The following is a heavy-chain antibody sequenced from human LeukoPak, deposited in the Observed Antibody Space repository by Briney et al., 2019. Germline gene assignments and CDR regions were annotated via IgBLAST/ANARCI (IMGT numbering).Heavy chain of an antibody. D-gene: IGHD3-22*01. CDR2: IWYDGSNE. CDR1: GFTFSRYA. Sequence: GRSPRLSCVASGFTFSRYAMHWVRLAPGKGLEWVAVIWYDGSNEYYADSVKGRFTISRDNSKDTLYLQMNSLSAEDTAVYYCARARNNYDSSGYSALDYWGQGTLVTVSS. CDR3: ARARNNYDSSGYSALDY. V-gene: IGHV3-33*08. J-gene: IGHJ4*02.